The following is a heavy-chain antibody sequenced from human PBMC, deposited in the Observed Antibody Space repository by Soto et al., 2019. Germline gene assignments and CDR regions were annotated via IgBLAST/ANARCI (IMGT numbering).Heavy chain of an antibody. Sequence: GASVKVSCKASGYTFTSYGISWVRQAPGQGLEWMGWISAYNGNTNYAQKLQGRVTMTTDTSTSTAYMELRSLRSDDTAVYYCARDGVGYCISTSCLNWSDPWGQGTLVTVSS. CDR2: ISAYNGNT. J-gene: IGHJ5*02. CDR1: GYTFTSYG. D-gene: IGHD2-2*03. CDR3: ARDGVGYCISTSCLNWSDP. V-gene: IGHV1-18*01.